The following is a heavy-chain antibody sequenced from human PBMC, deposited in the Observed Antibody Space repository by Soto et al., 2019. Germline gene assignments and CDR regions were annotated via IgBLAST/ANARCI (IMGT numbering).Heavy chain of an antibody. CDR1: GGTFSSYA. J-gene: IGHJ5*02. CDR2: IIPIFGTA. D-gene: IGHD1-7*01. Sequence: GASVKVSCKASGGTFSSYAISWVRQAPGQGLEWMGGIIPIFGTANYAQKFQGRVTITADESTSTAYMELSSLRSEDTAVYYCARGRNWNYAWFDPWGQGTLVTVSS. V-gene: IGHV1-69*13. CDR3: ARGRNWNYAWFDP.